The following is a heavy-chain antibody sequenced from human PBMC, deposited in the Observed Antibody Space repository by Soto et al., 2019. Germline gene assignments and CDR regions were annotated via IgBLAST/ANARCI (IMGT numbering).Heavy chain of an antibody. D-gene: IGHD3-22*01. J-gene: IGHJ4*02. V-gene: IGHV2-26*01. CDR2: IFSNDEK. CDR3: ARIMGYYDSSGYQNTLDY. CDR1: GFSLSNARMG. Sequence: QVTLKESGPVLVKPTETLTLTCTVSGFSLSNARMGVSWIRQPPGKALEWLAHIFSNDEKSYITSLKSRLTNPKDTPKSQMVLTMTNMDPVDTATYYCARIMGYYDSSGYQNTLDYWGQGTLVTVSS.